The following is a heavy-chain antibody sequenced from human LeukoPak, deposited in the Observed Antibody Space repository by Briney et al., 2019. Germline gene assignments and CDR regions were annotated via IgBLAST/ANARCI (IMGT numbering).Heavy chain of an antibody. V-gene: IGHV3-15*01. CDR2: IKSKTDGGTT. Sequence: PGGSLRLSCAASGFTFSNAWMSWVRQAPGKGLEWVGRIKSKTDGGTTDYAAPVKGRFTISRDDSKNTLYLQMNSLKTEDTAVYYCTTERVRVPYYFDYWGQGTLVTVSS. CDR3: TTERVRVPYYFDY. CDR1: GFTFSNAW. J-gene: IGHJ4*02.